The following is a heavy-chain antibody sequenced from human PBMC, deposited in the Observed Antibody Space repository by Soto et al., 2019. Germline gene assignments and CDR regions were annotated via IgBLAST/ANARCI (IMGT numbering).Heavy chain of an antibody. J-gene: IGHJ5*02. D-gene: IGHD3-3*01. CDR3: ARGQIENYDFWSGYYTSGWFDP. CDR2: MNPNSGNT. V-gene: IGHV1-8*01. CDR1: GYTFTSYD. Sequence: ASVKVSCKASGYTFTSYDINWVRQATGQGLEWMGWMNPNSGNTGYAQKFQGRVTMTRNTSISTAYMELSSLRSEDTAVYYCARGQIENYDFWSGYYTSGWFDPWGQGTLVTVSS.